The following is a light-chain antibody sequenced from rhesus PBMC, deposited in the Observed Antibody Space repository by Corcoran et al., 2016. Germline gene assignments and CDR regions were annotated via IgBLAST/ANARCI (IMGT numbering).Light chain of an antibody. J-gene: IGKJ2*01. Sequence: DIQMTQSPSSLSASVGDKVTITCRASQCISSWFAWSPQTPGKAHNLLFYKASTLQTGFPSRFSGSGSGTDYTLTSSSLQSEDFATYYCQQDNSSPYSFGQGTKVEIK. CDR2: KAS. V-gene: IGKV1-22*01. CDR3: QQDNSSPYS. CDR1: QCISSW.